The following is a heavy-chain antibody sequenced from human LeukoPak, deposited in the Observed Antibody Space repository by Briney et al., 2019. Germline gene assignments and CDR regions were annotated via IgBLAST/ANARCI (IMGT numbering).Heavy chain of an antibody. Sequence: RSGGSLRLSCVASGFSFSSYTMSWVRQSPGKGLEWVAKMKEDGSDIHYVDSVKGRFTICRDNAKNSLCLQMSSLRVEDTAVYYCARGGARYLESWGQGILVTVSS. J-gene: IGHJ4*02. D-gene: IGHD3-9*01. CDR3: ARGGARYLES. CDR1: GFSFSSYT. V-gene: IGHV3-7*01. CDR2: MKEDGSDI.